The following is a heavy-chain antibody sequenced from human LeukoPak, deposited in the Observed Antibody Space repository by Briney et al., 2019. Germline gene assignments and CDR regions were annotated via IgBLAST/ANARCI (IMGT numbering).Heavy chain of an antibody. CDR2: IYYSGST. Sequence: SQTLSLTCTVSGGSISSGSYYWSWIRQPAGKGLEWIGYIYYSGSTNYNPSLKSRVTISVDTSKNQFSLKLSSVTAADTAVYYCARGVVIAPQTFDYWGQGTLVTVSS. CDR1: GGSISSGSYY. CDR3: ARGVVIAPQTFDY. V-gene: IGHV4-61*01. D-gene: IGHD2-21*01. J-gene: IGHJ4*02.